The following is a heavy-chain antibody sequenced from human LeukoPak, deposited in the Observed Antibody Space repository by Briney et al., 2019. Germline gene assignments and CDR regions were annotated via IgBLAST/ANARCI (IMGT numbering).Heavy chain of an antibody. CDR1: SGSISSSSYY. D-gene: IGHD4-23*01. Sequence: SETLSLTCTVSSGSISSSSYYWGWFRQPPGKGLEWIGNIYFSGSTHYNPSLQSRVTISVDTSKIQFSLKLTSVTAADTAVYYCARHVVKVVIPKNYYSYYMDVWGKGTTVTVSS. J-gene: IGHJ6*03. CDR3: ARHVVKVVIPKNYYSYYMDV. CDR2: IYFSGST. V-gene: IGHV4-39*01.